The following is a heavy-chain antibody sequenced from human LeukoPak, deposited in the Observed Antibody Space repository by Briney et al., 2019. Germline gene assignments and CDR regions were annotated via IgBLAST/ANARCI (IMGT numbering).Heavy chain of an antibody. V-gene: IGHV4-38-2*02. CDR2: IYYSGST. D-gene: IGHD2-15*01. J-gene: IGHJ3*02. CDR1: GYSISSGYY. CDR3: AREMPGYCSGGSCYDSGHAFDI. Sequence: SETLSLTCSVSGYSISSGYYWGWIRQPPGKGLEWIGYIYYSGSTNYNPSLKSRVTISVDTSKNQFSLKLSSVTAADTAVYYCAREMPGYCSGGSCYDSGHAFDIWGQGTMVTVSS.